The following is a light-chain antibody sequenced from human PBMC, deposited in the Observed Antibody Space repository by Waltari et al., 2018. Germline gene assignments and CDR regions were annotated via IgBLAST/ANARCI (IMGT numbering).Light chain of an antibody. CDR3: TSYTSADTYI. CDR1: SSDVGAYNY. J-gene: IGLJ1*01. V-gene: IGLV2-14*03. CDR2: DVT. Sequence: QSALTQPASVSGSPGQSITISCTGTSSDVGAYNYVSWYLQHPGKVPKPLIYDVTNRPSGVSGRFSGSKSCNTASLTISGLQGEDEADYFCTSYTSADTYIFGTGTTVTVL.